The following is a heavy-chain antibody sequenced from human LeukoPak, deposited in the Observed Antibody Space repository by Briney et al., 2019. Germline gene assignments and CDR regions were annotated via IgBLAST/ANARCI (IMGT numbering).Heavy chain of an antibody. CDR2: INHSGST. J-gene: IGHJ5*02. CDR3: AREVVGATGDWFDP. Sequence: PSETLSLTCAVYGGSFSGYYWSWIRQPPGKGLEWIGEINHSGSTNYNPSLKSRVTISVDTSKNQFSLKLSSVTAADTAVYYCAREVVGATGDWFDPWGQGTLVTVSS. V-gene: IGHV4-34*01. D-gene: IGHD1-26*01. CDR1: GGSFSGYY.